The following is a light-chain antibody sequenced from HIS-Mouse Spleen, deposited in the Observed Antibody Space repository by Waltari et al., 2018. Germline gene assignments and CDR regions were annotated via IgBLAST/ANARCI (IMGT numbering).Light chain of an antibody. V-gene: IGLV3-10*01. CDR2: EDS. Sequence: SYELTQPPSVSVSPGQTARITCSGEALPKNYACCYQQKSGQAPVLVLYEDSKRPSGIPERFSGSSSGTMATLTIRGAQVEDEADYYCYSTDSSGNHRVFGGGTKLTVL. CDR3: YSTDSSGNHRV. CDR1: ALPKNY. J-gene: IGLJ2*01.